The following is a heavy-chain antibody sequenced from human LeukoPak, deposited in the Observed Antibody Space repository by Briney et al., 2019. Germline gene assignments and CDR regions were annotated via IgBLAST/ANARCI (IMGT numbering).Heavy chain of an antibody. CDR2: FDPEDGET. V-gene: IGHV1-24*01. Sequence: ASVKVSCKVSGYTLTELSMHWVRQAPGKGLEWMGGFDPEDGETICAQKFQGRVTMTEDTSTDTAYMELSSLRSEDTAVYYCATDRDTMVRGVLSFDPWGQGTLVTVSS. CDR1: GYTLTELS. CDR3: ATDRDTMVRGVLSFDP. J-gene: IGHJ5*02. D-gene: IGHD3-10*01.